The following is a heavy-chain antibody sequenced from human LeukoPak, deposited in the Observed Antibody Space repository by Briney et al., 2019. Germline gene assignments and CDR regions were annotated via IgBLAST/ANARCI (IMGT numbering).Heavy chain of an antibody. J-gene: IGHJ4*02. CDR3: ARDGSGWYYFDY. CDR1: GGSISSYY. Sequence: PSGTLSLTCTVSGGSISSYYWSWIRQPPGKGLEWIGYIYYSGSTNYNPSLKSRVTISVDTSKNQFSLKLSSVTAADTAVYYCARDGSGWYYFDYWGQGTLVTVSS. V-gene: IGHV4-59*01. CDR2: IYYSGST. D-gene: IGHD6-19*01.